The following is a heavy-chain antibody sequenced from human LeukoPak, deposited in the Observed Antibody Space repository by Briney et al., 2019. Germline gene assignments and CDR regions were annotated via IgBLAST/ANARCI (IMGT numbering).Heavy chain of an antibody. CDR1: GFTVRSSA. CDR3: AQQLGYCSDGSCYFPY. CDR2: IRNNGGYT. D-gene: IGHD2-15*01. J-gene: IGHJ4*02. Sequence: PGGSLRLSCAASGFTVRSSAMSWVRQASGKGLEWVSAIRNNGGYTYYADSVQGRFTISRDNCKSTLCLQMNSLRADDTAVYYCAQQLGYCSDGSCYFPYWGQGTLVTVSS. V-gene: IGHV3-23*01.